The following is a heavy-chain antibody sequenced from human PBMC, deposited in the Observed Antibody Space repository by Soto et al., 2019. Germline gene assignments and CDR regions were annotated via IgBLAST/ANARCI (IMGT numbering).Heavy chain of an antibody. V-gene: IGHV3-23*01. CDR3: AKRQSGNVGTLDS. CDR2: ISGSGANT. Sequence: GVSLLLSCAASGFSISSDAMSWVRQAPGKGLEWVSGISGSGANTNYADSVKGRFAISIDNSKNTLYLQMSSLRAEDTAVYYCAKRQSGNVGTLDSWSQGTWVTVSS. J-gene: IGHJ4*02. CDR1: GFSISSDA. D-gene: IGHD5-12*01.